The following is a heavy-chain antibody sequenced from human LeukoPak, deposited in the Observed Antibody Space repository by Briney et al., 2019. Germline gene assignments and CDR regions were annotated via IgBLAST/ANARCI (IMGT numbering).Heavy chain of an antibody. Sequence: GGSLRLSCAASGFTFSSYGMHWVRQAPGKGLEWVAVIWYDGSNKYYADSVKGRFTISRDNSKNTLYLQMNSLRAEDTAMYYCAKDYGDLTEFDDAFDIWGQGTMVTVSS. D-gene: IGHD4-17*01. V-gene: IGHV3-33*06. CDR1: GFTFSSYG. CDR3: AKDYGDLTEFDDAFDI. CDR2: IWYDGSNK. J-gene: IGHJ3*02.